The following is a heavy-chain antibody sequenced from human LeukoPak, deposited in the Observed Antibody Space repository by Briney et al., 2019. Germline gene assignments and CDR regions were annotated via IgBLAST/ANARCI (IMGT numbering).Heavy chain of an antibody. D-gene: IGHD7-27*01. J-gene: IGHJ4*02. V-gene: IGHV3-9*01. CDR2: ISWNSGSI. Sequence: PGGSLRLSCAASGFTFDDYAMHWVRQAPGKGLEWVSGISWNSGSIGYADSVKGRFTISRDNSENTLYLQMSGLRAEDTAIYYCAKGTGDTAYYFDFWGQGVLVTVSS. CDR1: GFTFDDYA. CDR3: AKGTGDTAYYFDF.